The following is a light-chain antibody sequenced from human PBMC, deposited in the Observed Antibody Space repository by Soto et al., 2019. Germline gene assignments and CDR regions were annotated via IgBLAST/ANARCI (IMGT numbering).Light chain of an antibody. CDR1: SSNIGSNA. J-gene: IGLJ3*02. CDR2: RDN. Sequence: QSVLTQPPSASGTPGQRVSISCSGSSSNIGSNAVHWYQQFPGTAPRLLIYRDNQRPSGVPDRFPGSKSGTSASLVISGLQSEDEADYYCAAWNDRPYLWVFGGGTQLTVL. V-gene: IGLV1-44*01. CDR3: AAWNDRPYLWV.